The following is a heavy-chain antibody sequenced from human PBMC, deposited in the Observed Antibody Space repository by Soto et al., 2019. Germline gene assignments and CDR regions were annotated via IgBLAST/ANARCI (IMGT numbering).Heavy chain of an antibody. CDR1: GYSFTSYW. CDR2: IYPGDSDT. V-gene: IGHV5-51*01. D-gene: IGHD2-15*01. CDR3: ARHSAEGYCSGGSCYSKIGGGGDWFDP. J-gene: IGHJ5*02. Sequence: GESLKISCKGSGYSFTSYWIGWVRQMPGKGLEWMGIIYPGDSDTRYSPSFQGQVTISADKSISTAYLQWSSLKASDTAMYYCARHSAEGYCSGGSCYSKIGGGGDWFDPWGQGTLVTVSS.